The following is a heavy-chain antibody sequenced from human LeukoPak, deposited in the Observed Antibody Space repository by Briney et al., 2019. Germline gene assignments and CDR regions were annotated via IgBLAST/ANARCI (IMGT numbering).Heavy chain of an antibody. CDR3: AIPRLGYCSGGSCYDAFDI. Sequence: SETLSLTCTVSGGSISSSSYYWGWIRQPPGKGLEWIGSIYYSGSTYYNPSLKSRVTISVDTSKNQFSLKLSSVTAADTAVYYCAIPRLGYCSGGSCYDAFDIWGQGTMVTVFS. CDR2: IYYSGST. D-gene: IGHD2-15*01. CDR1: GGSISSSSYY. J-gene: IGHJ3*02. V-gene: IGHV4-39*01.